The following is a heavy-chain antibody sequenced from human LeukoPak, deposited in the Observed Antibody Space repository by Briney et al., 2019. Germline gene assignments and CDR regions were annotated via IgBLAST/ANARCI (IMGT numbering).Heavy chain of an antibody. CDR1: EFTFSSYN. CDR2: ISSDGSNK. J-gene: IGHJ4*02. D-gene: IGHD3-3*01. V-gene: IGHV3-30-3*01. Sequence: RTGGSLRLSCAASEFTFSSYNMYWVRQAPGKGLEWVAVISSDGSNKYYADSVKGRFTISRDNSKNSLYLQMNSLRTEDTAVYYCAKVAYVFWSGYSTPYYFDYWGQGTLVTVSS. CDR3: AKVAYVFWSGYSTPYYFDY.